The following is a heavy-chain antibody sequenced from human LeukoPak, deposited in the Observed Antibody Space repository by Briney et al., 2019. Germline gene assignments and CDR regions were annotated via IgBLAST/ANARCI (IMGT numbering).Heavy chain of an antibody. CDR3: ARENYGDYNYYYYYMDV. D-gene: IGHD4-17*01. V-gene: IGHV3-7*01. CDR2: IKQDGSEK. J-gene: IGHJ6*03. CDR1: GFTFSSYW. Sequence: PGGSLRLSCAASGFTFSSYWMSWVRQAPGKGLEWVANIKQDGSEKYYVDSVKGRFTISRDNAKNSLYLQMNSLRAEDTAVYYCARENYGDYNYYYYYMDVWGKGTTVTVSS.